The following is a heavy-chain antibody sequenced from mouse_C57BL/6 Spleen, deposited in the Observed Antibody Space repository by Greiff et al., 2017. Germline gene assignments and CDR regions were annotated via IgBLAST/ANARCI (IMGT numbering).Heavy chain of an antibody. CDR3: ARPADYYAMDY. CDR2: ISSGSSTI. Sequence: VKVVESGGGLVKPGGSLKLSCAASGFTFSDYGMHWVRQAPAKGLAWVAYISSGSSTISYADTVKGRFTISRDNAKNTLFLQMTRLRSEDTAMDYCARPADYYAMDYWGQGTSVTVAS. D-gene: IGHD6-1*01. J-gene: IGHJ4*01. CDR1: GFTFSDYG. V-gene: IGHV5-17*01.